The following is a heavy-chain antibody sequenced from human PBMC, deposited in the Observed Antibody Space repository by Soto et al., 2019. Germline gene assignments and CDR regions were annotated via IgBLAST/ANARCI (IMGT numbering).Heavy chain of an antibody. D-gene: IGHD6-19*01. J-gene: IGHJ4*02. Sequence: GESLKISCKGSGYSFTSYWIGWVRQMPGKGLEWMGIIYPGDSDTRYSPSFQGQVTISADKSISTAYLQWSSLKASDTAMYYCAIRAPGSYSSGYDGDYWGQGTLVTVSS. CDR2: IYPGDSDT. CDR3: AIRAPGSYSSGYDGDY. CDR1: GYSFTSYW. V-gene: IGHV5-51*01.